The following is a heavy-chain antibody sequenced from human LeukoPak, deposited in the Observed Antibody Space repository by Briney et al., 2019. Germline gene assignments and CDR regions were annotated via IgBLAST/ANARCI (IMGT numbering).Heavy chain of an antibody. CDR3: SRGSWSSYSNGGYGGLEFDH. V-gene: IGHV1-2*02. Sequence: SVKVSCKASGYTFTVYYMHWVRQAPGQGLEWMGCINPNSGGTNYSQKVQGRVTMTRDTSNSTAYLELNRLSSGDKAAFYCSRGSWSSYSNGGYGGLEFDHWGQGTLVTVSS. J-gene: IGHJ5*02. CDR1: GYTFTVYY. CDR2: INPNSGGT. D-gene: IGHD6-19*01.